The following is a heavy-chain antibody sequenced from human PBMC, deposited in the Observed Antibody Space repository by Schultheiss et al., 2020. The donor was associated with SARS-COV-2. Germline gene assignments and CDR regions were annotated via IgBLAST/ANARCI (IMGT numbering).Heavy chain of an antibody. CDR1: GFTFSSYG. J-gene: IGHJ6*02. V-gene: IGHV3-30*18. CDR2: ISYDGSDQ. D-gene: IGHD7-27*01. Sequence: GGSLRLSCVVSGFTFSSYGMHWVRQAPVKGLEWVAVISYDGSDQYYADSVKGRFTISRVNSKNTLYLQTNSLRPEDTAVYYCAKDWGSGHYYGMDVWGQGTTVTVSS. CDR3: AKDWGSGHYYGMDV.